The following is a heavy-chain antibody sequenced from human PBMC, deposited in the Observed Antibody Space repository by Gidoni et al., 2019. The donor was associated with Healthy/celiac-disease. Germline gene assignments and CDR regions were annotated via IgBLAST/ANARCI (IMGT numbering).Heavy chain of an antibody. CDR2: IYSRGST. J-gene: IGHJ5*02. CDR3: ARGIRHYDFWSGDMGGWFDP. Sequence: QVQLQESGPGLVKPSETLSLTCTVSGGSISSYYWSWIRQPPGKGLEWSGYIYSRGSTNYNPSLKSRVTISVDTSKNQFSLKLSSVTAADTAVYYCARGIRHYDFWSGDMGGWFDPWGQGTLVTVSS. CDR1: GGSISSYY. V-gene: IGHV4-59*01. D-gene: IGHD3-3*01.